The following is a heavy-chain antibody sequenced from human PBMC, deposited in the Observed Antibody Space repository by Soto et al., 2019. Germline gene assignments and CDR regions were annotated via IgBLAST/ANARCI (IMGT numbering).Heavy chain of an antibody. CDR1: GFTFSTCG. V-gene: IGHV3-7*01. J-gene: IGHJ5*02. Sequence: GGXLRLSCAASGFTFSTCGMSWVRHAPGKGLECVANIKQDGSEKYYVDSVKGRFTISRENAKNSLYLQMNSLRAEDTAVYYCARDSCCSSGWYDPWGEGTLVTVS. CDR2: IKQDGSEK. CDR3: ARDSCCSSGWYDP. D-gene: IGHD6-19*01.